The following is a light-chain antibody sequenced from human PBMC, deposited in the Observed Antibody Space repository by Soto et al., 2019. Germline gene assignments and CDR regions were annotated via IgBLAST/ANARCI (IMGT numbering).Light chain of an antibody. CDR1: NSDVGGYTY. J-gene: IGLJ1*01. V-gene: IGLV2-14*01. CDR2: EVS. CDR3: SSYTTTSTLDV. Sequence: QSALTQPASVSGSPGQSITISCTGTNSDVGGYTYVSWYQQHPGKAPKLMIYEVSNRPSGVSNRFSGSKSGNTASLTISGLQADDEADYYCSSYTTTSTLDVFGTGTKLTVL.